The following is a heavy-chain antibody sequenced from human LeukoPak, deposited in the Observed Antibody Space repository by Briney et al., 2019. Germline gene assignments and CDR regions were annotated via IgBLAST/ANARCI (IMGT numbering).Heavy chain of an antibody. V-gene: IGHV3-7*01. CDR2: KKEDGSEK. CDR3: ASGRQLGY. Sequence: PGGSLRLSCAASGFTFSNYRMSWVRQAPGKGLEWVANKKEDGSEKYYVDSVKGRFTISRDNARNSLYLQMNSLRAEDTAVYYCASGRQLGYWGQGTLVTVSS. CDR1: GFTFSNYR. J-gene: IGHJ4*02. D-gene: IGHD6-13*01.